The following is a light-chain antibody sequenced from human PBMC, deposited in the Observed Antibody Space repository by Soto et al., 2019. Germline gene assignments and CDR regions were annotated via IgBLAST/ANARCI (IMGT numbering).Light chain of an antibody. CDR1: ASNFGAGYD. Sequence: QSVLTQPPSVSGAPGQRVTISCTGSASNFGAGYDVHWYQQIPGTAPKLHIFETESRPSEVPDRFSACKSGTSTSLAITGRRTEYEGHYYCQSYDNSLRGWVFGGGTKVTVL. CDR2: ETE. V-gene: IGLV1-40*01. J-gene: IGLJ3*02. CDR3: QSYDNSLRGWV.